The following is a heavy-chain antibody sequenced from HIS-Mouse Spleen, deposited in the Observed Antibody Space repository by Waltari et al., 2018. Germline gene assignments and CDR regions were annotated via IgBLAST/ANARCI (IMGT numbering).Heavy chain of an antibody. J-gene: IGHJ2*01. Sequence: QLQLQESGPGLVKPSETLSLTCTVPGGSISSSSYYWGWIRQPPGKGLAWIGSIYSSGSTYYNPSLKSRVTISVETSKNQFSLKLSSVTAADTAVYYCAREIPYSSSWYDWYFDLWGRGTLVTVSS. V-gene: IGHV4-39*07. CDR1: GGSISSSSYY. D-gene: IGHD6-13*01. CDR2: IYSSGST. CDR3: AREIPYSSSWYDWYFDL.